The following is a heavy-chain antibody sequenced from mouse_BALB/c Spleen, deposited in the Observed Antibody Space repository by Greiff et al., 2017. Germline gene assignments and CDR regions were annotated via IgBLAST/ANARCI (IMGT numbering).Heavy chain of an antibody. J-gene: IGHJ1*01. V-gene: IGHV1-7*01. Sequence: QVQLQQSGAELAKPGASVKMSCKASGYTFTSYWMHWVKQRPGQGLEWIGYINPSTGYTEYNQKFKDKATLTADKSSSTAYMQLSSLTSEDSAVYYCARWLNWYFDVWGAGTTVTVSA. D-gene: IGHD2-2*01. CDR2: INPSTGYT. CDR3: ARWLNWYFDV. CDR1: GYTFTSYW.